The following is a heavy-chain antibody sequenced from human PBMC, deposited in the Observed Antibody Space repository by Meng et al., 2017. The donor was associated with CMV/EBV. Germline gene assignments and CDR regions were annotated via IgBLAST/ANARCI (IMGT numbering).Heavy chain of an antibody. J-gene: IGHJ4*02. D-gene: IGHD2-2*01. CDR1: GYTFTSYD. CDR3: ATRGLSDCSSTSCYQIGDY. CDR2: MNPNSGNT. V-gene: IGHV1-8*01. Sequence: ASVKVSCKASGYTFTSYDINWVRQATGQGLGWMGWMNPNSGNTGYAQKFQGRVTMTRNTSISTAYMELSSLRSEDTAVYYCATRGLSDCSSTSCYQIGDYWGQGTLVTVSS.